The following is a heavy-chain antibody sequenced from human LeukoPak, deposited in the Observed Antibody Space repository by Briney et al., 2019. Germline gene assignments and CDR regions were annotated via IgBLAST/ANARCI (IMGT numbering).Heavy chain of an antibody. Sequence: SETLSLTCTVSGGSISSSSYYWGWIRQPPGKGLEWIGSIYYSGSTYFNPSLESRVTISVDTSKNQFSLKLSSVTAADTAVYYCARTYSKESCFGLWGRGTLVTVSS. CDR1: GGSISSSSYY. CDR2: IYYSGST. J-gene: IGHJ2*01. D-gene: IGHD2-21*01. V-gene: IGHV4-39*01. CDR3: ARTYSKESCFGL.